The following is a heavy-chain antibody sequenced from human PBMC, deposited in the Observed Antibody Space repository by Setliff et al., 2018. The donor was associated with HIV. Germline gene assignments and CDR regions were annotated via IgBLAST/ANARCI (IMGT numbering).Heavy chain of an antibody. CDR3: ARAPITIFGVLIMPGSYDY. V-gene: IGHV4-39*01. Sequence: PSETLSLTCAVSDDSISSSTYYWVWVRQPPGKGLEWIGSIYYSGTTAYNPSLKSRVTISMDTPKNQFSLKLSSVTAAGTAVYYCARAPITIFGVLIMPGSYDYWGQGTLVTVSS. J-gene: IGHJ4*02. CDR2: IYYSGTT. D-gene: IGHD3-3*01. CDR1: DDSISSSTYY.